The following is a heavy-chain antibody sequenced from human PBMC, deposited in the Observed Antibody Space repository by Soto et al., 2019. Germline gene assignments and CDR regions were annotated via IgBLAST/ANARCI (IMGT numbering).Heavy chain of an antibody. V-gene: IGHV3-11*06. Sequence: QVQLVESGGGLVKPGGSLRLSCAASGFIFSGYHMSWIRQAPGKGLEWVSHIGTSDSYTNYADSVRGRFTNSRDNAKTSLYLQMNSLRADDTAVYYCARGGSDFDYWGQGTLVTVSS. D-gene: IGHD3-10*01. CDR2: IGTSDSYT. J-gene: IGHJ4*02. CDR1: GFIFSGYH. CDR3: ARGGSDFDY.